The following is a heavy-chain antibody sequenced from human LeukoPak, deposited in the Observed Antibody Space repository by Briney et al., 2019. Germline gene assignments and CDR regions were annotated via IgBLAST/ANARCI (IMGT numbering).Heavy chain of an antibody. J-gene: IGHJ3*02. CDR3: TTDWELRHFDWSLIAVADHDAFDI. CDR2: IKSKTDGGTT. D-gene: IGHD3-9*01. Sequence: GGSLRLSCAASGFTFSNAWMSWVRQAPGKGLEWVGRIKSKTDGGTTDYAAPVKGRFTISRDDSKNTLYLQMNSLKTEDTAVYYCTTDWELRHFDWSLIAVADHDAFDIWGQGTMVTVSS. CDR1: GFTFSNAW. V-gene: IGHV3-15*01.